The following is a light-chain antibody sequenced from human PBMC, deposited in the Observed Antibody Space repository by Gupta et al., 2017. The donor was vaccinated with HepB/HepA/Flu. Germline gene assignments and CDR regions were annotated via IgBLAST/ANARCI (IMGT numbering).Light chain of an antibody. Sequence: HSALTLRASVSGSPGQSLPISPTGTSSDVGGYNYVSWYQQHPGKAPKLMIYDVSNRPSGVSNRFSGSKSGNTASLTISGLQAEDEADYYCSSYTSSSTLYVFGTGTKVTVL. V-gene: IGLV2-14*01. CDR1: SSDVGGYNY. J-gene: IGLJ1*01. CDR2: DVS. CDR3: SSYTSSSTLYV.